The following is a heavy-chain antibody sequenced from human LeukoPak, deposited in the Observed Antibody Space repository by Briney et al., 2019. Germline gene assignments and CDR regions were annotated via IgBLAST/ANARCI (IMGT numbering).Heavy chain of an antibody. V-gene: IGHV3-23*01. J-gene: IGHJ4*02. CDR3: AKGSGSPYYFDY. Sequence: GGSLRLSCAASGFAFSNFAMTWVRQAPEKGLECVSLISGNGGATYYADSVKGRFTISRDNSKSTLFLQMNSLRADDTAVYYCAKGSGSPYYFDYWGQGTLVTVSS. D-gene: IGHD3-10*01. CDR2: ISGNGGAT. CDR1: GFAFSNFA.